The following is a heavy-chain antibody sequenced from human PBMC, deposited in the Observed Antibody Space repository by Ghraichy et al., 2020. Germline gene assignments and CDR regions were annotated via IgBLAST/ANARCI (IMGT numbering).Heavy chain of an antibody. J-gene: IGHJ3*02. CDR1: GFTFSSYS. CDR3: ARERAPGYDFWSGYFPDAFDI. CDR2: ISSSSSTI. Sequence: GESLNISCAASGFTFSSYSMNWVRQAPGKGLEWVSYISSSSSTIYYADSVKGRFTISRDNAKNSLYLQMNSLRDEDTAVYYCARERAPGYDFWSGYFPDAFDIWGQGTMVTVSS. D-gene: IGHD3-3*01. V-gene: IGHV3-48*02.